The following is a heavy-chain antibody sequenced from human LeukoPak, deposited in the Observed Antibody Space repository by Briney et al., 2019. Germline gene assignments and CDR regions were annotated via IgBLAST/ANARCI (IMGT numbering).Heavy chain of an antibody. V-gene: IGHV3-21*01. CDR3: ARDYYGSGTFDY. CDR2: ISTSSEYI. J-gene: IGHJ4*02. CDR1: GFTFSSYS. Sequence: PGGSLRLSCAASGFTFSSYSMNCVRQAPGKGLEWVSSISTSSEYIYYADSVKGRFTISRNNAKNSLYLQMNSLRADDTAVYYCARDYYGSGTFDYWGQGTLVTVSS. D-gene: IGHD3-10*01.